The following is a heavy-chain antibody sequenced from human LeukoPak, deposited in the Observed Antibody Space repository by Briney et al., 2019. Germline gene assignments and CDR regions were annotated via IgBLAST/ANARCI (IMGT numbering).Heavy chain of an antibody. D-gene: IGHD6-13*01. J-gene: IGHJ4*02. CDR3: ARDVSSSGGDFDY. Sequence: GGSLRLSCAASGFTFSSYGMHWVRQAPGKGLEWVAVIWYDGSNKYYADSVQGRFTISRDNSKNTLYLQMNSLRAEDTAVYYCARDVSSSGGDFDYWGQGTLVTVSS. CDR1: GFTFSSYG. V-gene: IGHV3-33*01. CDR2: IWYDGSNK.